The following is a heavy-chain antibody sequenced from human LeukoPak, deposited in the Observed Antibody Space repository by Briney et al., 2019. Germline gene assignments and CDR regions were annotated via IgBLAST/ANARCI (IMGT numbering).Heavy chain of an antibody. CDR3: ARAGGSSWSRYYFDY. CDR1: GGSISSYY. CDR2: IYYSGGT. V-gene: IGHV4-59*01. D-gene: IGHD6-13*01. Sequence: PSETLSLTCTVSGGSISSYYWSWIRQPPGKGLEWIGYIYYSGGTNYNPSLKSRVTISVDTSKNQFSLKLSSVTAADTAVYYCARAGGSSWSRYYFDYWGQGTLVTVSS. J-gene: IGHJ4*02.